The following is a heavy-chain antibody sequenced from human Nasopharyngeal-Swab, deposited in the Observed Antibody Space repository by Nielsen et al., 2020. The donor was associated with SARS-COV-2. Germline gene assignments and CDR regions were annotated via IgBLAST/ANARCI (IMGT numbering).Heavy chain of an antibody. J-gene: IGHJ3*02. Sequence: SVKVPCKASAGTFSSYAVSWVRQAPGQGLEWMGGIIPIFGTANYAQKFQGRVTITADESTSTAFMELSSLRSEDTAVYYCAGWITMIRGATFDIWGQGTMVTVS. CDR3: AGWITMIRGATFDI. CDR2: IIPIFGTA. CDR1: AGTFSSYA. D-gene: IGHD3-10*01. V-gene: IGHV1-69*13.